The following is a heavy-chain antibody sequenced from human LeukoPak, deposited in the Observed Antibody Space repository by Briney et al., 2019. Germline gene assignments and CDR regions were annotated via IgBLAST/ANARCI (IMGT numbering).Heavy chain of an antibody. CDR2: IYYSGST. Sequence: PSETLSLTCTVSGGSISSYYWSWIRQPPGKGLEWIGYIYYSGSTNYNPSLKSRVTISVDTSKNQFSLKLSSVTAADTAVYYCARDEPDYGDYVDWFDPWGQGTLVTVSS. CDR1: GGSISSYY. V-gene: IGHV4-59*12. CDR3: ARDEPDYGDYVDWFDP. D-gene: IGHD4-17*01. J-gene: IGHJ5*02.